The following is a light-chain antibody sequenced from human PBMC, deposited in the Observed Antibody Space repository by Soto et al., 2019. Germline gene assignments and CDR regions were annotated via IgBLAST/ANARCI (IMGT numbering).Light chain of an antibody. CDR1: SSDAGGYNY. J-gene: IGLJ1*01. V-gene: IGLV2-14*03. Sequence: QSVLTETASVFGSPGQSITISCTGSSSDAGGYNYFSLYQHHPGKAPRLMIYDVRNRPSGVSTRFSGSKSGNTASLFISRLQAEDEADYYCSSYTSTNTPFYVFGTGTQLTVL. CDR2: DVR. CDR3: SSYTSTNTPFYV.